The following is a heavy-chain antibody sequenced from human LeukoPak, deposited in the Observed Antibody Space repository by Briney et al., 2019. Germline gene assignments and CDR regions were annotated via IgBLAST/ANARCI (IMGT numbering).Heavy chain of an antibody. D-gene: IGHD6-13*01. CDR3: AKEGPSIAAAGIDY. J-gene: IGHJ4*02. CDR1: GFTFSSYG. Sequence: PGGSLRLSCAASGFTFSSYGMHWVRQAPGKGLEWVAVISYDGSNKYYADSVKGRFTISRDNSKNTLYLQMNSLRAEDTAVYYCAKEGPSIAAAGIDYWGQGTLVTVSS. V-gene: IGHV3-30*18. CDR2: ISYDGSNK.